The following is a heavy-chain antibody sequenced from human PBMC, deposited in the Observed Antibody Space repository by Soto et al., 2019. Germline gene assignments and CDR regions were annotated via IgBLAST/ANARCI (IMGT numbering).Heavy chain of an antibody. D-gene: IGHD4-17*01. V-gene: IGHV4-59*12. CDR1: GGSISSYY. CDR2: IYYSGST. Sequence: SETLSLTCTVSGGSISSYYWSWIRQPPGKGLEWIGYIYYSGSTNYNPSLKSRVTISVDTSKNQFSLKLSSVTAADTAVYYCARKLDYGDFDYWGQGTLVTVSS. CDR3: ARKLDYGDFDY. J-gene: IGHJ4*02.